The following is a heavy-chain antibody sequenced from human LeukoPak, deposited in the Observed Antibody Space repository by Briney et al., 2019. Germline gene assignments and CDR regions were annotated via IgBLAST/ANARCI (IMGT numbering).Heavy chain of an antibody. J-gene: IGHJ5*02. CDR3: ARDHRYAVDT. CDR2: VGISSGNT. CDR1: GFTFSDYS. D-gene: IGHD5-12*01. V-gene: IGHV3-48*04. Sequence: QSGGSLRLSCAASGFTFSDYSMNWVRQAPGKRLEWISYVGISSGNTQYADSVKGRFTISGDSAKNSVFLQMNNLRVEDTAVYYCARDHRYAVDTWGQGALVTVSS.